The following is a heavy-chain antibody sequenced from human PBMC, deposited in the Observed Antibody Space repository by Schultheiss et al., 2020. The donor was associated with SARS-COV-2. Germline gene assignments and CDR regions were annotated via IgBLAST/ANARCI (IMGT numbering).Heavy chain of an antibody. V-gene: IGHV1-58*02. CDR3: ARVIPQAGGWFDP. J-gene: IGHJ5*02. CDR2: IVVGSGNT. Sequence: SVKVSCKASGFTFTSSAMQWVRQARGQRLEWIGWIVVGSGNTNYAQKFQERVTITRDMSTSTAYMELSSLRSEDTAVYYCARVIPQAGGWFDPWGQGTLVTVSS. D-gene: IGHD2-21*01. CDR1: GFTFTSSA.